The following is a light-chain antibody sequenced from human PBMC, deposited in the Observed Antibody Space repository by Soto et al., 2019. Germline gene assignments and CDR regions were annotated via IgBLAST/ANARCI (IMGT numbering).Light chain of an antibody. CDR2: GAS. V-gene: IGKV3-15*01. J-gene: IGKJ1*01. CDR3: QQYNNWPRT. CDR1: QSVSSN. Sequence: IVSAPSPGPLSVSPGERATLSCRASQSVSSNLAWYQQKPGQAPRLLIYGASTRATGIPARFSGSGSGTEFTLTISSLQSEDFAVYYCQQYNNWPRTFGQGSKVDIK.